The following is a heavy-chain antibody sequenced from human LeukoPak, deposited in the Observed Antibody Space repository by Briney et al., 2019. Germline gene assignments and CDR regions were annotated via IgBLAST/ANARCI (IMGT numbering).Heavy chain of an antibody. Sequence: ASVKVSCKASGYTFTGYYMYWVRQAPGQGLEWIGWINPNSGGTNYAQKFQGRVTMTRDTSISTAYMELSRLRSDDTAVYYCARARGSYSCDYWGQGTLVTVSS. D-gene: IGHD1-26*01. J-gene: IGHJ4*02. CDR3: ARARGSYSCDY. CDR1: GYTFTGYY. V-gene: IGHV1-2*02. CDR2: INPNSGGT.